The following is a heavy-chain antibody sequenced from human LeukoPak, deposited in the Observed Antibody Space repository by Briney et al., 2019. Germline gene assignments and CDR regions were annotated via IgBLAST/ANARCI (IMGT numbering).Heavy chain of an antibody. CDR1: GFTFSSYG. Sequence: AGRSLRLSCAASGFTFSSYGMHWVRQAPGKGLEWVAVISYDGSNKCYADSVKGRFTISRDNSKNTLYLQMNSLRAEDTAVYYCEKLEYGDYVDAFDIWGPGTMVTVSS. J-gene: IGHJ3*02. V-gene: IGHV3-30*18. CDR3: EKLEYGDYVDAFDI. CDR2: ISYDGSNK. D-gene: IGHD4-17*01.